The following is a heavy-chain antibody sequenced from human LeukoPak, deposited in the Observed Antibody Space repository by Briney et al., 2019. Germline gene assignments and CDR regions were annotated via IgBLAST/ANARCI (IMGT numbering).Heavy chain of an antibody. Sequence: GASVKVSCEASGYTFTDYFIHWVRQAPGQGLEWMGWIRPNSGDTHYAQRFQGRVTMTRDTSVSTAHMELSSLRSDDTAIYYCARNYGHNSKYFDFWGQGTLVTVSS. J-gene: IGHJ4*02. D-gene: IGHD4-17*01. CDR3: ARNYGHNSKYFDF. V-gene: IGHV1-2*02. CDR1: GYTFTDYF. CDR2: IRPNSGDT.